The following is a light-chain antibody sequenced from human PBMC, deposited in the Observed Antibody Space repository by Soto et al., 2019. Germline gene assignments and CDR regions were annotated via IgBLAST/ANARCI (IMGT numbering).Light chain of an antibody. CDR2: AAS. CDR3: QQSYSTPIS. CDR1: QSILSH. V-gene: IGKV1-39*01. Sequence: DIQMTQSPSSLSASVGDRVTITCRASQSILSHLNWYQQKPGKAPKLLIYAASSLQSGVPSRFSGSGSGTDFALTISSLQPEDFATYYCQQSYSTPISFGQGTRLEIK. J-gene: IGKJ5*01.